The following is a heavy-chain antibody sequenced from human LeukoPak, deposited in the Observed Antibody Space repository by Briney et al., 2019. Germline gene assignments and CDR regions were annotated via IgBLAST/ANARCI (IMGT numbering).Heavy chain of an antibody. CDR3: ARQYLYDFWSGYYGY. V-gene: IGHV1-2*02. Sequence: ASVKVSCKASGYTFTGYYMHWVRQAPGQGLEWMGWINPNSGGTNYAQKFQGRVTMTRDTSISTAYMELSRLRSDDTAVYYCARQYLYDFWSGYYGYWGQGILVTVSS. CDR2: INPNSGGT. CDR1: GYTFTGYY. J-gene: IGHJ4*02. D-gene: IGHD3-3*01.